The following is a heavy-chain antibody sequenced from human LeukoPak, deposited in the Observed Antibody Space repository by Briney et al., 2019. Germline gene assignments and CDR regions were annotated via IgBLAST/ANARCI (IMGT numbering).Heavy chain of an antibody. CDR2: ISGGGGDT. CDR1: GFTFSSYA. V-gene: IGHV3-23*01. J-gene: IGHJ4*02. CDR3: ARWFGEPSNFDF. Sequence: GGSLRLSCAASGFTFSSYAVSWVRQASGKGLEWVSAISGGGGDTFYADSVKGRFSISRDNFNNRVFLQMNSLRAEDTAMYYCARWFGEPSNFDFWGQGTLVTVSS. D-gene: IGHD3-10*01.